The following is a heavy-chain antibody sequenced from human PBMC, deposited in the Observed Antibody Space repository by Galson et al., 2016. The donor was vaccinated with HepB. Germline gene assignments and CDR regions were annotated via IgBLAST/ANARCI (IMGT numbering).Heavy chain of an antibody. V-gene: IGHV3-33*06. CDR1: GFTFSSYG. J-gene: IGHJ4*01. D-gene: IGHD3-9*01. CDR2: IWYDGRNK. CDR3: AKATPYYDVLTGFFVYYSDY. Sequence: SLRLSCAASGFTFSSYGMHWVRQAPGKGLEWMAVIWYDGRNKYYADSVKGRFTISRDNSKNTLYLQMSSLRAEDTAMYYCAKATPYYDVLTGFFVYYSDYWGHGTLVTVSS.